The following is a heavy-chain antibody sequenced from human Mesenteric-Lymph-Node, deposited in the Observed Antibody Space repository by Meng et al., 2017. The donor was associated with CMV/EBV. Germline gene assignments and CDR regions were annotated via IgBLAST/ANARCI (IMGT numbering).Heavy chain of an antibody. D-gene: IGHD2-2*01. CDR1: GFTFSSYA. CDR2: ITNSGGGT. CDR3: AKNYADVVIPAIDY. Sequence: GGSLRLSCAASGFTFSSYAMNWVRQAPGKGLEWVSGITNSGGGTYYADSVKGRFTISRDNSKDTLSLQMNSLRAEDTAVYYCAKNYADVVIPAIDYWGQGTLVTVSS. J-gene: IGHJ4*02. V-gene: IGHV3-23*01.